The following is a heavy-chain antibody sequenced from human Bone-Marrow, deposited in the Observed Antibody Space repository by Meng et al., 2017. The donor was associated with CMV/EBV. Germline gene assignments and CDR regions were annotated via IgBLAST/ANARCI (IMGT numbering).Heavy chain of an antibody. Sequence: FTLSSYAMNWVRQAPGKGLEWVAVISYDGSNKYYADSVKGRFTISRDNSKNTLYLQMNSLRAEDTAVYYCARDIVVVPAAISPLDYWGQGTLVTVSS. V-gene: IGHV3-30-3*01. CDR2: ISYDGSNK. D-gene: IGHD2-2*01. J-gene: IGHJ4*02. CDR3: ARDIVVVPAAISPLDY. CDR1: FTLSSYA.